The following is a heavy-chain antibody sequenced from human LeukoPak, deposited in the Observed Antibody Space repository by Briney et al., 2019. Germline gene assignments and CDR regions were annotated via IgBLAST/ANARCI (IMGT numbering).Heavy chain of an antibody. J-gene: IGHJ4*02. CDR2: ISSSGSTI. V-gene: IGHV3-48*03. D-gene: IGHD3-9*01. CDR1: GFTFSSYE. CDR3: ARTGYLHFDY. Sequence: PGGSLRLSCAASGFTFSSYEMNWVRQAPGKGLEWVSYISSSGSTIYYADSVKGRFTISRDNAKNSLYPQMNSLRAEDTAVYYCARTGYLHFDYWGQGTLVTVSS.